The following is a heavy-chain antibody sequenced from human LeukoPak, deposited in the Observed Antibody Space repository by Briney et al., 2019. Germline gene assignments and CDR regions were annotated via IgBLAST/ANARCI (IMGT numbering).Heavy chain of an antibody. CDR3: ARGADYGGNSVPFDY. V-gene: IGHV4-31*03. CDR2: IYYRGTT. CDR1: GGSISSGGHY. D-gene: IGHD4-17*01. J-gene: IGHJ4*02. Sequence: PSETLSLTCTVSGGSISSGGHYWGWIRQQPGKGLEWIRYIYYRGTTYYNPSLKSRVSISLDTSKNQVSLKLTSVTAADTAVYYCARGADYGGNSVPFDYWGQGTLVTVSS.